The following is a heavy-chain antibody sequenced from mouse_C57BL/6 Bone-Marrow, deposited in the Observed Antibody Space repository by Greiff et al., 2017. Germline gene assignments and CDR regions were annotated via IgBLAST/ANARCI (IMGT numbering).Heavy chain of an antibody. Sequence: EVQVVESGGGLVKPGVSLKLSCAASGFTFSSYAMSWVRQTPEKRLEWVATISDGGSHTYYPDNVKGRFTISRDNAKNNLYLQMSHLKSEDTAMYYCARELGRDFDYWGQGTTLTVSS. J-gene: IGHJ2*01. CDR1: GFTFSSYA. D-gene: IGHD4-1*01. V-gene: IGHV5-4*01. CDR3: ARELGRDFDY. CDR2: ISDGGSHT.